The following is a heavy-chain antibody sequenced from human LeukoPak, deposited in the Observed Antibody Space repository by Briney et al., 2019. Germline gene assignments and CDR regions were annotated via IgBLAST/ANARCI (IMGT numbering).Heavy chain of an antibody. CDR3: AAFRGDY. CDR2: INSGGST. V-gene: IGHV3-53*01. CDR1: GFTVSSDF. Sequence: GGSLRLSCAASGFTVSSDFMSWVRQAPGKGLEWVALINSGGSTYYADSVKGRFTISRDNSKNTLNFQMNNIRAEDTAVYYCAAFRGDYWGQGTLVSVSS. D-gene: IGHD3-3*02. J-gene: IGHJ4*02.